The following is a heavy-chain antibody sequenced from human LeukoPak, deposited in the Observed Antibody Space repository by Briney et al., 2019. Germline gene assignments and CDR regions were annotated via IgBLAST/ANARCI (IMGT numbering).Heavy chain of an antibody. J-gene: IGHJ5*02. CDR1: GGSISSYY. CDR3: ARGGYYGSGNDFRFDP. Sequence: SETLSLTCAVSGGSISSYYWSWIRQPPGKGLEWIGYIYYSGSTNYKPSLKSRVTISVDTSKNQFSLKLSSVTAADTAVYCCARGGYYGSGNDFRFDPWGQGTLVTVSS. D-gene: IGHD3-10*01. V-gene: IGHV4-59*01. CDR2: IYYSGST.